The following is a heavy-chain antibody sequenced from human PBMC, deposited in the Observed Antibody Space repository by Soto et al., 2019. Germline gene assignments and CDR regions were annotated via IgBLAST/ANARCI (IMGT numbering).Heavy chain of an antibody. CDR1: GFTISSNA. J-gene: IGHJ4*02. CDR3: AKDKPGTTSFDC. D-gene: IGHD1-1*01. Sequence: GGSLRLSCAASGFTISSNAMYWVRQAPGKGLEWVSAISDRGDTTHYADSVKGRFTISRDTSKNTLYLQLNTLRADDTAVYYCAKDKPGTTSFDCWGQGTLVTVSS. V-gene: IGHV3-23*01. CDR2: ISDRGDTT.